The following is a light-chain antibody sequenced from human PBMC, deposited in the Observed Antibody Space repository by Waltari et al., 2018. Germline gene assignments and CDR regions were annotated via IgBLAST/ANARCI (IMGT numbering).Light chain of an antibody. J-gene: IGLJ3*02. CDR3: QSADNSGTYVL. CDR1: TLPKHY. Sequence: SYELTQPPSVSVSPGQTARLTCFGDTLPKHYAYLYQQKPGQAPVLVIYKDSERPSGIPERFSGSSSGRTVTLTISGVQAEDEADYYCQSADNSGTYVLFGGGTKVTVL. V-gene: IGLV3-25*03. CDR2: KDS.